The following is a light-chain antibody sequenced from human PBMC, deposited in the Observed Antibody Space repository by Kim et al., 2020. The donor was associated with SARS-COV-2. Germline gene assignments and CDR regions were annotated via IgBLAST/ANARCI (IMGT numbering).Light chain of an antibody. CDR2: ATS. CDR3: QHYGSSPRT. J-gene: IGKJ3*01. CDR1: QGVSSSY. Sequence: TPGESATPSGRASQGVSSSYLAWYQQRPGQHPTLLLCATSSRATGSPDRFSGSGSGTDFTLTISRLEPEDFAVYYCQHYGSSPRTFGPGTKVDIK. V-gene: IGKV3-20*01.